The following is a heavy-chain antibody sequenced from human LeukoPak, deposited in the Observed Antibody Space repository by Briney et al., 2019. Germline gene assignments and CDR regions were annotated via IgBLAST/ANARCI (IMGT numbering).Heavy chain of an antibody. V-gene: IGHV3-23*01. CDR1: GFTFSSYA. D-gene: IGHD3-22*01. CDR3: AKSARVDYYDSSGQYYFDY. CDR2: ISGSGGST. J-gene: IGHJ4*02. Sequence: GGSLRLSCAASGFTFSSYAMSWVRQAPGKGLEWVSAISGSGGSTYYADSVKGRFTISRDNSKNTLYLQMNSLRAEDTAVYYCAKSARVDYYDSSGQYYFDYWGQGTLVTVSS.